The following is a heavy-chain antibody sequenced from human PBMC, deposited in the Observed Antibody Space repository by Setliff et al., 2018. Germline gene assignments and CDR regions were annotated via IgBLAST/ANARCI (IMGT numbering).Heavy chain of an antibody. CDR2: IYTSWST. J-gene: IGHJ4*02. Sequence: TLSLTCTVSDDSISSRHYYWSWIRQPAGKGLEWLGQIYTSWSTNYNPSLKGRVTISVDTSKNQFSLKLSSVTAADTAVYYCARRPGGFGALWFGESGFDYWGQGTLVTVSS. CDR3: ARRPGGFGALWFGESGFDY. CDR1: DDSISSRHYY. V-gene: IGHV4-61*09. D-gene: IGHD3-10*01.